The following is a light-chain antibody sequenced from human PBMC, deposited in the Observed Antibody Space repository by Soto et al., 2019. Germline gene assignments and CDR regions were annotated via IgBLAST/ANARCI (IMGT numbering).Light chain of an antibody. J-gene: IGKJ3*01. CDR3: QHYGTSAL. V-gene: IGKV3-20*01. Sequence: EIVLTQSPGTLSLSPGERATLSCRASQSDSSSYLAWYQQKPGQAPRLLIYATSDRATGIPDRFSASGSGTDFTLTISRLEPEDFAVYYCQHYGTSALFGPGTKVDIK. CDR1: QSDSSSY. CDR2: ATS.